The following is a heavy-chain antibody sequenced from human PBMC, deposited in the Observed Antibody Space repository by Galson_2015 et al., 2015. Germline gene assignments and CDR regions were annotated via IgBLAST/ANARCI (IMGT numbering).Heavy chain of an antibody. CDR1: GGSISSSNW. J-gene: IGHJ4*02. CDR3: ARAYRRYFDWLSLFDY. V-gene: IGHV4-4*02. CDR2: INHSGST. Sequence: CAVSGGSISSSNWWSWIRQPPGKGLEWIGEINHSGSTNYNPSLKSRVTISVDTSKNQFSLKLSSVTAADTAVYYCARAYRRYFDWLSLFDYWGQGTLVTVSS. D-gene: IGHD3-9*01.